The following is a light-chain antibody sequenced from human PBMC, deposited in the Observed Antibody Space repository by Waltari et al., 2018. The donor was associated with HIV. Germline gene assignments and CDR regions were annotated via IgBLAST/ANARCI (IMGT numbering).Light chain of an antibody. V-gene: IGKV4-1*01. J-gene: IGKJ2*01. CDR3: QQYYSTPYT. Sequence: DIVMTQSPDSLAVCLCERAAINCKPSRSLLYSSNNKTSLAWYQPKPGQPPTLLIYWTSTRNSGVPDRFSGSGSGTDFTLTISSLQAEDVAVYYCQQYYSTPYTFGQGTKLGIK. CDR2: WTS. CDR1: RSLLYSSNNKTS.